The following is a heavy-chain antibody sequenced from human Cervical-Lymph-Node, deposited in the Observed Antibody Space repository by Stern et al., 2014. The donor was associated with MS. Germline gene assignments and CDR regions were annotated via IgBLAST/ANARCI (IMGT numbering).Heavy chain of an antibody. J-gene: IGHJ4*02. Sequence: QLQLQESGPGLVKPSQTLSLTCTVSGGSISNGGYYWSWIRQHPGKGLEYMGHIYYSGNTYYNPSLKSRVTISVDTSKNQFSLKVRSVTAADTAVYYCARVGLVSALIDYWGQGTLVTVSS. CDR1: GGSISNGGYY. CDR3: ARVGLVSALIDY. D-gene: IGHD2-15*01. V-gene: IGHV4-31*03. CDR2: IYYSGNT.